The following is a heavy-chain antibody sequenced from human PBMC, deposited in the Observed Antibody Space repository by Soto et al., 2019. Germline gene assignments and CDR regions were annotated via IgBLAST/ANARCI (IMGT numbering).Heavy chain of an antibody. D-gene: IGHD2-2*01. CDR3: ARDRVEYQLGSNGMDV. CDR2: IYYSGST. Sequence: TLSLTCTVSGGSISSGGYYWSWIRQHPGKGLEWIGYIYYSGSTYYNPSLKSRVTISVDTSKNQFSLKLSSVTAADTAVYYCARDRVEYQLGSNGMDVWVQGTTVSVS. CDR1: GGSISSGGYY. V-gene: IGHV4-31*03. J-gene: IGHJ6*02.